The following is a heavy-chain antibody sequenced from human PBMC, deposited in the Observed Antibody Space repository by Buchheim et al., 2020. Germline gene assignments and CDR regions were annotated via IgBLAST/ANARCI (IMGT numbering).Heavy chain of an antibody. J-gene: IGHJ6*02. V-gene: IGHV3-21*01. Sequence: EVQLVESGGGLVKPGGSLRLSCAASGFTFSSYSMNWVRQAPGKGLEWVSSISSSSSYIYYADSVKGRFTISRDNAKNSLYLQMNSLRAEDTAVYYCARDRDYYDSSGYYYEGYYYYYGMDGWGQGTT. D-gene: IGHD3-22*01. CDR2: ISSSSSYI. CDR3: ARDRDYYDSSGYYYEGYYYYYGMDG. CDR1: GFTFSSYS.